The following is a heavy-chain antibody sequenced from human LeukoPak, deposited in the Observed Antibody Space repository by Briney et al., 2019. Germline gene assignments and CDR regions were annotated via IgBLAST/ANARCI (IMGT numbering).Heavy chain of an antibody. CDR2: ISYTGST. D-gene: IGHD4-11*01. CDR1: GGSISPYF. V-gene: IGHV4-59*01. J-gene: IGHJ5*02. CDR3: ARDDYREVTNFGL. Sequence: SETLSLTSTVSGGSISPYFWSWIRQPPGKGLEWIGYISYTGSTNYNPSLKSRVTISVDTSKNQFSLQLTSVTAADTAVYYCARDDYREVTNFGLGGQGKLVIVSA.